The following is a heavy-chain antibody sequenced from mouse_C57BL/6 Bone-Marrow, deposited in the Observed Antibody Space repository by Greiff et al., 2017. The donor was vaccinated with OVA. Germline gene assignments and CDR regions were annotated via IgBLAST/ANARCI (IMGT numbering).Heavy chain of an antibody. CDR1: GFSLTSYG. CDR3: AKQKDYDYGSYYAMGY. Sequence: VKLMESGPGLVQPSQSLSITCTVSGFSLTSYGVHWVRQSPGKGLEWLGVIWRGGSTDSNAAFMSRLSITKDNSKSQVFFKMNSLQADDTAIYYCAKQKDYDYGSYYAMGYWGKGASVT. J-gene: IGHJ4*01. V-gene: IGHV2-5*01. CDR2: IWRGGST. D-gene: IGHD2-4*01.